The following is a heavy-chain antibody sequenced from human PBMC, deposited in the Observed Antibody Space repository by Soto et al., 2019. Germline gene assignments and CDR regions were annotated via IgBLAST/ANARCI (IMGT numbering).Heavy chain of an antibody. CDR3: ARESEDLTSNFDY. CDR2: IRSKAYFGTT. Sequence: GVLRLSCSGSGFTFGGYSLSWVRQVPGEGLEWVGSIRSKAYFGTTEYAASVRGRFSISRDDSKSLAYLQMNSLSAEDTAVYYCARESEDLTSNFDYWGQGTLVTVSS. V-gene: IGHV3-49*04. CDR1: GFTFGGYS. J-gene: IGHJ4*02.